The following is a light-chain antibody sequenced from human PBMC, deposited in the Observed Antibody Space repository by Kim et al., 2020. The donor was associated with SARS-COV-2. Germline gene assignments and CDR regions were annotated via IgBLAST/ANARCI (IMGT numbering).Light chain of an antibody. Sequence: EIVLTQSPATLSLSPGERATLSCRASQSVDISLAWYQQKPGQAPRHLTYDASNRATGIPARFSGSGSGTDFTLTISSLEPEDFAVYYCQQRSIWPPDSFGQGTKLEI. CDR2: DAS. J-gene: IGKJ2*03. CDR1: QSVDIS. CDR3: QQRSIWPPDS. V-gene: IGKV3-11*01.